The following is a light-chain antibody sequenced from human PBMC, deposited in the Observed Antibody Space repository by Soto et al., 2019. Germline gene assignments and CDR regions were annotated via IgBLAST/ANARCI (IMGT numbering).Light chain of an antibody. CDR1: QGIRND. J-gene: IGKJ4*01. V-gene: IGKV1-6*01. CDR2: ATS. Sequence: IQMTQSPSSLSASLGDSATLTCRASQGIRNDLGWYQHKPGKAPKLLIYATSSLQSGVPSKFSGRGSGTDFTLTISSLQTEDFATYYCLQHYNYPLTFGLGTKVEIK. CDR3: LQHYNYPLT.